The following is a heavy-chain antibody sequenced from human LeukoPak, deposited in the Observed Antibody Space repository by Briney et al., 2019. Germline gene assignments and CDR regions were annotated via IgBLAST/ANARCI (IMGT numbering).Heavy chain of an antibody. Sequence: GGSLRLSCVGSGFSFSDSWMTWVRQVPGKGLEWVANIKEDESEKYYVDSVRGRFTISRDNAKNSLYLQMNSLRAEDTAVYYCARCNYYDSSRHPTSFENWGQGTLVTVSS. J-gene: IGHJ4*02. V-gene: IGHV3-7*01. CDR3: ARCNYYDSSRHPTSFEN. CDR1: GFSFSDSW. D-gene: IGHD3-22*01. CDR2: IKEDESEK.